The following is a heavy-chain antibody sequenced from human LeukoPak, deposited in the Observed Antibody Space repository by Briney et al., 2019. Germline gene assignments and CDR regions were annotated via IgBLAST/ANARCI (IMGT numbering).Heavy chain of an antibody. V-gene: IGHV4-38-2*02. CDR3: ASYRSGYPYFDY. Sequence: PSETLSLTCTVSGYSISSGYYWGWIRQPPGKGLEWIGSIYHSGSTYYNPSLKSRVTISVDTSKNQFSLKLSSVTAADTAAYYCASYRSGYPYFDYWGQGTLVTVSS. CDR1: GYSISSGYY. J-gene: IGHJ4*02. CDR2: IYHSGST. D-gene: IGHD3-22*01.